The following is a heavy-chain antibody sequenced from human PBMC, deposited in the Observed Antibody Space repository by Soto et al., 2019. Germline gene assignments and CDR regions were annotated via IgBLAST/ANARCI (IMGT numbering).Heavy chain of an antibody. J-gene: IGHJ3*02. CDR1: GYSFTSFW. CDR3: AGSVNPSAFDI. CDR2: IDPSDSYT. D-gene: IGHD2-15*01. Sequence: GESLKISCKGSGYSFTSFWISWVRQMPGKGLEWMGRIDPSDSYTNYSPSFQGHVTISADKSISTAYLQWSSLKASDTAMYYCAGSVNPSAFDIWGQGTMVTVSS. V-gene: IGHV5-10-1*01.